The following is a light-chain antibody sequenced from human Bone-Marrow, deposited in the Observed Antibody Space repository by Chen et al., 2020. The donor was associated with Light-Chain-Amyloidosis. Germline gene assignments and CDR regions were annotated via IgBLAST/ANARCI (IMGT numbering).Light chain of an antibody. CDR1: DLPTKY. CDR3: QSADSSGTYEVI. Sequence: SYELTQPPSVSVSPGQTARITCSGDDLPTKYAYWYQQKPGQAPVLVIHRDTERPSVISARFSGASSGTTATLTISGVQAEDEAYYHCQSADSSGTYEVIFGGGTKLTVL. V-gene: IGLV3-25*03. CDR2: RDT. J-gene: IGLJ2*01.